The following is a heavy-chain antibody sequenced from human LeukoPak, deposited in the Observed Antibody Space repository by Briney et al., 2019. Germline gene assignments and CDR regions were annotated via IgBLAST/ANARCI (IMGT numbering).Heavy chain of an antibody. CDR3: ANRRNYASDY. CDR1: GFTFSSYV. D-gene: IGHD1-14*01. CDR2: LTNSGGTT. Sequence: PGGSLRLSCSASGFTFSSYVMSWVRQAPGKGLEWVSTLTNSGGTTYYADSVKGRFTISRGNSKNALYLQMNSLRDEDTAIYYCANRRNYASDYWGQGTLVTVSS. J-gene: IGHJ4*02. V-gene: IGHV3-23*01.